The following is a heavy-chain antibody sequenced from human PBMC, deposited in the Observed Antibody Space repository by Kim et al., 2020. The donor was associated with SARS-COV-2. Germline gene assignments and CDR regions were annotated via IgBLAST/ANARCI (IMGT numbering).Heavy chain of an antibody. V-gene: IGHV3-74*01. Sequence: YADSVKGRFTVYRDNAKNTLYLQMSSQRADDTAVYYCTRAKVATNAFDSWGQGILVTVSS. CDR3: TRAKVATNAFDS. J-gene: IGHJ4*02. D-gene: IGHD1-1*01.